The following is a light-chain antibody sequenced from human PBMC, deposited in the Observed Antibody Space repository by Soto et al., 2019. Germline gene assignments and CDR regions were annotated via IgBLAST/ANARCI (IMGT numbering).Light chain of an antibody. J-gene: IGKJ1*01. CDR3: QQYGSSPRT. CDR1: QSVSSSY. Sequence: EIVLTQSPGTLSLSPGERATLSCMASQSVSSSYLAWYQQKPGQAPGLLIYGASSRATGIPDRFSGSGSGTDFTLTISRLEPEDFAVYYCQQYGSSPRTFGQGTKVDIK. CDR2: GAS. V-gene: IGKV3-20*01.